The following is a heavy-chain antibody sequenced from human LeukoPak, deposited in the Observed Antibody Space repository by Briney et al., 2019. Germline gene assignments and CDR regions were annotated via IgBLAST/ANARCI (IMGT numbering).Heavy chain of an antibody. D-gene: IGHD1-14*01. Sequence: SETLSLTCTVSGGSVSGHYWSWIRQTPGKGLEWIGYILYSGSTRYNPSLGSRVTISVDTSKDLFSLTLTSVTAADTALYYCARHRGQYNAHDAFDIWGRGTLVAVSS. CDR1: GGSVSGHY. CDR2: ILYSGST. J-gene: IGHJ3*02. CDR3: ARHRGQYNAHDAFDI. V-gene: IGHV4-59*08.